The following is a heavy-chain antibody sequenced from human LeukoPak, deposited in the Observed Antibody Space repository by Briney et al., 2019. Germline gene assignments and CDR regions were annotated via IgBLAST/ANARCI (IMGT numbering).Heavy chain of an antibody. V-gene: IGHV1-18*01. J-gene: IGHJ5*02. CDR2: ISTYNADT. CDR3: ARAGNWFDP. CDR1: GYTFTSYG. Sequence: RASVKVSCKASGYTFTSYGISWVRQAPGQGLEWMGWISTYNADTDYAQNLQGRVTMTTDTSTSTAYMELRSLRSDDTAVYYCARAGNWFDPWGQGTLVTVSS.